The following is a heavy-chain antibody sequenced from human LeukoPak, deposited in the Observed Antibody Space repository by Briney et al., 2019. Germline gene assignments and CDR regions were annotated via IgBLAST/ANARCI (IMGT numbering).Heavy chain of an antibody. CDR1: GASNNSYY. D-gene: IGHD1-1*01. J-gene: IGHJ5*02. CDR2: THPSGNT. V-gene: IGHV4-4*09. Sequence: PSETLSLSCTVSGASNNSYYWSWIRQPPGKGLEWIGYTHPSGNTNYSPSLKSRVTLSMDTSTNQFSLKLKSVTAADTAVYFCAIQAPKKGWFDPWGQGTLVTVSS. CDR3: AIQAPKKGWFDP.